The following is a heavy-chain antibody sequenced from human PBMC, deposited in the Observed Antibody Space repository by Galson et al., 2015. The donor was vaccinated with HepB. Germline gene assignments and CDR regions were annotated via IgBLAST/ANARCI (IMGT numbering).Heavy chain of an antibody. J-gene: IGHJ5*01. CDR3: AKGYCLFDS. Sequence: SLRLSCAASGSAFASHAMRWVRQAPGRGLEWISGISGNGGSTFYADSVQGRFTVARDNSNNMLYLQMNSLRAEDAGLYFCAKGYCLFDSWAQGILVTVSS. D-gene: IGHD2-21*01. V-gene: IGHV3-23*01. CDR1: GSAFASHA. CDR2: ISGNGGST.